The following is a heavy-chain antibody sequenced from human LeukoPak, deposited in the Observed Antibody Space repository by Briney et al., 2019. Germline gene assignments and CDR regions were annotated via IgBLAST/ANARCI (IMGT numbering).Heavy chain of an antibody. J-gene: IGHJ4*02. CDR3: ARGGTTWGSSSWPLDY. CDR2: INPNSGVT. D-gene: IGHD6-13*01. V-gene: IGHV1-2*02. CDR1: GYTFSDYY. Sequence: ASVKVSCKASGYTFSDYYLQWVRQAPGQGLEWMGWINPNSGVTKYAQNFQGRVTMTRGTSISTAYMELTRLSSDDTAVYYCARGGTTWGSSSWPLDYWGQGTLVTVSS.